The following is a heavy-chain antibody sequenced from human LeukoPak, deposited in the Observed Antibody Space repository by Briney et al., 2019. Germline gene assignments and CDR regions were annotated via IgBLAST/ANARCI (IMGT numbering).Heavy chain of an antibody. D-gene: IGHD6-19*01. J-gene: IGHJ3*02. CDR3: ARPRLAVAGSPNAFDI. CDR2: IIPIFGTA. V-gene: IGHV1-69*06. Sequence: SVKVSCKASGGTFSSYAISWVRQAPGQGLEWMGGIIPIFGTANYAQKFQGRVTITADKSTSTAYMELSSPRSEDAAVYYCARPRLAVAGSPNAFDIWGQGTMVTVSS. CDR1: GGTFSSYA.